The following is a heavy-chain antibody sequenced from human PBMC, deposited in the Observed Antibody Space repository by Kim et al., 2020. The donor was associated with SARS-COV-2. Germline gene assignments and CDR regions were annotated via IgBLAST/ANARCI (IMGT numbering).Heavy chain of an antibody. V-gene: IGHV3-66*01. D-gene: IGHD6-13*01. CDR2: YSGNST. J-gene: IGHJ4*02. CDR3: AILRAA. Sequence: YSGNSTYYADSVKGIFTISRDNSKNTLYLQMNSLRTEDTAVYYCAILRAAWGQGTLVTVSS.